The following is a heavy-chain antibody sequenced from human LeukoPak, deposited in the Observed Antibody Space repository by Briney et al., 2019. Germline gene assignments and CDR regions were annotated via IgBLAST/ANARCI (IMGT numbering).Heavy chain of an antibody. CDR1: GFIVSSYY. CDR3: AREVSGTYPAFDY. Sequence: GGSLRLSCAASGFIVSSYYMSWVRQAPGKGLEWVSVVYSGGGTEYADSVKGRFTISRDNSKNTLNLHMSSLRAEDTAVYFRAREVSGTYPAFDYWGQGTLVTVSS. CDR2: VYSGGGT. J-gene: IGHJ4*02. D-gene: IGHD1-26*01. V-gene: IGHV3-53*01.